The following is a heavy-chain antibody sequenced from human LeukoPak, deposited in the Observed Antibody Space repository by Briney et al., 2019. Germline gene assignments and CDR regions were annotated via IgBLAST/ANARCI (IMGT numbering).Heavy chain of an antibody. CDR2: ISAYNGNT. V-gene: IGHV1-18*01. J-gene: IGHJ5*02. Sequence: ASVKVSCKASGGTFSSYAISWVRQAPGQGLEWMGWISAYNGNTNYAQKLQGRVTMTTDTSTSTAYMELRSLRSDDTAVYYCARAGSYYYGDNWFDPWGQGTLVTVSS. CDR1: GGTFSSYA. D-gene: IGHD3-10*01. CDR3: ARAGSYYYGDNWFDP.